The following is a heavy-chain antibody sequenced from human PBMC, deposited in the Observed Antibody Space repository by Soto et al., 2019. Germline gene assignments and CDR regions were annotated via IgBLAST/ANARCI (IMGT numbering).Heavy chain of an antibody. CDR1: GFTFSSSG. CDR3: ARSGEQQLTRWGFDH. J-gene: IGHJ4*02. V-gene: IGHV3-30*03. D-gene: IGHD3-10*01. Sequence: QVQLVESGGGVVQPGRSLRLSCAASGFTFSSSGMHWVRLAPGKGLEWVAAISYDGSNKYYADSVKGRFTISRDSSKNTLSLQMNSLRTEDTAMYYCARSGEQQLTRWGFDHWGQGTLVTVCS. CDR2: ISYDGSNK.